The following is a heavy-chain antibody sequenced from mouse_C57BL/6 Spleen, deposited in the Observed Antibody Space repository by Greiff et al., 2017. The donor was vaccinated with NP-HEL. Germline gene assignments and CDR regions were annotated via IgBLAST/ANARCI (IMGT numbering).Heavy chain of an antibody. Sequence: QVQLQQPGAELVKPGASVKMSCKASGYTFTSYWITWVKQRPGQGLEWIGDIYPGSGSTNYNEKFKSKATLTVDTSSSTAYMPLSSLTSEDTAVYYGAREAYYGSKGEDWYFDVWGTGTTVTVSS. D-gene: IGHD1-1*01. CDR3: AREAYYGSKGEDWYFDV. V-gene: IGHV1-55*01. CDR1: GYTFTSYW. J-gene: IGHJ1*03. CDR2: IYPGSGST.